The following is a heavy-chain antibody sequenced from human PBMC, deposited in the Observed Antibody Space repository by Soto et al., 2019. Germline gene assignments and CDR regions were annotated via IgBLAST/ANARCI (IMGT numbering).Heavy chain of an antibody. CDR2: ISTYSGDT. CDR1: GYTFFTYD. CDR3: ARHHGPTTSENWFDP. Sequence: QVHLVQSGVEVKTPWASVTVSCQASGYTFFTYDISWVRQAPGQGLEWMGWISTYSGDTKYAQKFQGRVTMTTDTYTTTAYLELRSLRSDDTAVYYCARHHGPTTSENWFDPWGQGTLVTVSS. D-gene: IGHD5-12*01. J-gene: IGHJ5*02. V-gene: IGHV1-18*01.